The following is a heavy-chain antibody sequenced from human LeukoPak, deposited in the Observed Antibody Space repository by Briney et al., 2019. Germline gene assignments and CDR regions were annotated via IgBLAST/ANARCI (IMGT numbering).Heavy chain of an antibody. CDR3: VRDSQVGCSSTSCHREPDR. Sequence: SETLSLTCTVPRGSISITIYCWGWIRQPPGNGLEWLGYINYSVSTYYNPSFKSRVTISVDTSKNQCSLKLSSVTAADTAGYYCVRDSQVGCSSTSCHREPDRWRQGTL. CDR2: INYSVST. J-gene: IGHJ5*02. V-gene: IGHV4-39*07. CDR1: RGSISITIYC. D-gene: IGHD2-2*01.